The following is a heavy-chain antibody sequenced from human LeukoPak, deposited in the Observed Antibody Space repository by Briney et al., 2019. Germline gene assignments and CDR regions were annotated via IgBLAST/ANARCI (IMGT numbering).Heavy chain of an antibody. D-gene: IGHD4-23*01. CDR2: IKSDGSNT. V-gene: IGHV3-74*01. J-gene: IGHJ2*01. Sequence: GGSLRLSCAASGFTFSTYWMHWVRQAPGKGLVWLSRIKSDGSNTNYADSVKGRFTISRDNAKNTLYLQMNSLRAEDTAVYYCTRVGDYGGNWAWYFDLWGRGTLVTVSS. CDR3: TRVGDYGGNWAWYFDL. CDR1: GFTFSTYW.